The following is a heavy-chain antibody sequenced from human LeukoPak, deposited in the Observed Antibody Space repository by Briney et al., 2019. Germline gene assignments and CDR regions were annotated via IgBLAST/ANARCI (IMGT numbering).Heavy chain of an antibody. J-gene: IGHJ4*02. D-gene: IGHD6-19*01. V-gene: IGHV3-7*04. Sequence: GGSLRLSCAASGFTFSNAWMSWVRQAPGKGLEWVANIKQDGSEKYYVDSVKGRFTISRDNAKNSLYLQMNSLRAEDTAVYCCARGLAVALVLWGQGTLVTVSS. CDR3: ARGLAVALVL. CDR1: GFTFSNAW. CDR2: IKQDGSEK.